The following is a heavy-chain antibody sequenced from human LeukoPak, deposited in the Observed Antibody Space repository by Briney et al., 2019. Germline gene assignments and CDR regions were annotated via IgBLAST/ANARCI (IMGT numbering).Heavy chain of an antibody. J-gene: IGHJ3*02. Sequence: SETLSLTCAVSGDSFSSHYWTWIRQSPGTGLEWIGYISHIGRTNYNPSLKSRVTISIDTSKNQFSLKLRSVTAAATAVYYCARDLVTVTKGFDIWGQGTMVSVSS. CDR3: ARDLVTVTKGFDI. CDR2: ISHIGRT. D-gene: IGHD4-17*01. V-gene: IGHV4-59*11. CDR1: GDSFSSHY.